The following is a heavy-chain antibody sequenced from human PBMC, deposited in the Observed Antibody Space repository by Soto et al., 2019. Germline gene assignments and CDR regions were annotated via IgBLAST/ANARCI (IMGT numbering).Heavy chain of an antibody. V-gene: IGHV1-69*01. D-gene: IGHD4-17*01. CDR1: ADTFNSYS. J-gene: IGHJ5*02. CDR2: ITPVFGTA. CDR3: DRSLEGTTLTNWFDP. Sequence: QVQLVQSGAEVKKPGSSVKVSCKASADTFNSYSLSWLRQAPGQRLEWMGGITPVFGTADYAQSFEDRLTITADDSTSTVYMELSSLRSDDTAGYYCDRSLEGTTLTNWFDPWGQGALVTVYS.